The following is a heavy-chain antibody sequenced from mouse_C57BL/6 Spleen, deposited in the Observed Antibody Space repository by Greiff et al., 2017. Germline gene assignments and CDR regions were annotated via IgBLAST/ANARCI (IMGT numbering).Heavy chain of an antibody. CDR3: AREWNYYGSSSYWDFDV. D-gene: IGHD1-1*01. Sequence: EVMLVESGGGLVKPGGSLKLSCAASGFTFSSYAMSWVRQTPEKRLEWVATISDGGSYTYYPDNVKGRFTISRDNAKNNLYLQVSHLKSEDTAMYYCAREWNYYGSSSYWDFDVWGTGTTVTVSS. CDR1: GFTFSSYA. J-gene: IGHJ1*03. V-gene: IGHV5-4*01. CDR2: ISDGGSYT.